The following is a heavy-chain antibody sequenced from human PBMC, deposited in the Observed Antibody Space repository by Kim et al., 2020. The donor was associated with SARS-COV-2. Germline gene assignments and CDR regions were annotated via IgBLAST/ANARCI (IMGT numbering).Heavy chain of an antibody. CDR2: ISYDGSNK. V-gene: IGHV3-30-3*01. D-gene: IGHD6-13*01. J-gene: IGHJ4*02. CDR1: GFTFSSYA. CDR3: ARVGFRIAAAAHFDY. Sequence: GGSLRLSCAASGFTFSSYAMHWVRQAPGKGLEWVAVISYDGSNKYYADSVKGRFTISRDNSKNTLYLQMNSLRAEDTAVYYCARVGFRIAAAAHFDYWGQGTLVTVSS.